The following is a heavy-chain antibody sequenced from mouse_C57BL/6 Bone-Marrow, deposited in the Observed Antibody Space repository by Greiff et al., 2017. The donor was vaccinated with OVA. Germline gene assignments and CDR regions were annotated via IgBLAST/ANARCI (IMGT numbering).Heavy chain of an antibody. V-gene: IGHV14-2*01. D-gene: IGHD2-1*01. CDR2: IAPEDGET. CDR3: APDYGNYPWDFDG. CDR1: GFNILDYY. Sequence: AQLQQSGADLVKPGASVKLFCPASGFNILDYYMHWVKPRTEQGLVWIGRIAPEDGETQYAPKFQGKAPITAATSSHSAYLQLSSVTAEDSAVYDGAPDYGNYPWDFDGWGQGTTLTVSS. J-gene: IGHJ2*01.